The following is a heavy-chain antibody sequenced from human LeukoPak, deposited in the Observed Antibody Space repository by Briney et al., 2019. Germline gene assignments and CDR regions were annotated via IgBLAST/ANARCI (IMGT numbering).Heavy chain of an antibody. Sequence: PGGSLRLSCAASGFTFSSYWMSWVRQAPGKGLEWVANIKQDGSEKYYVDSVKGRFTISRDNAKNSLYLQMNSLRAEDTALYYCAKRRDTIFGVVISRGFDYWGQGTLVTVSS. CDR2: IKQDGSEK. CDR3: AKRRDTIFGVVISRGFDY. J-gene: IGHJ4*02. D-gene: IGHD3-3*01. CDR1: GFTFSSYW. V-gene: IGHV3-7*03.